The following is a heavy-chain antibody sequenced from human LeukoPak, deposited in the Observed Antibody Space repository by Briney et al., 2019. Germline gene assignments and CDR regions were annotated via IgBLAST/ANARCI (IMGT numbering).Heavy chain of an antibody. D-gene: IGHD1-1*01. J-gene: IGHJ1*01. CDR3: AKDRERFGSGPIRH. CDR1: GFTFRDYN. CDR2: IKWDDGST. V-gene: IGHV3-43*01. Sequence: GGSLRLSCAASGFTFRDYNMHWVRQAPGKGLEWVSHIKWDDGSTYYADSVKGRFTISRDNSKNSLYLQMNSLRTEDTALYYRAKDRERFGSGPIRHWGQGTLVTVSS.